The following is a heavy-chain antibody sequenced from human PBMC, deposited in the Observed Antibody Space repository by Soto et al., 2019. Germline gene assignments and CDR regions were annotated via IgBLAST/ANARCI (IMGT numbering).Heavy chain of an antibody. Sequence: SVKVSCKASGGTFSSYAISWVRQAPGQGLEWMGGIIPIFGTANYAQKFQGRVTITADKSTSTAYMELSSLRSEDTAVYYCARDGGYSYGYYAVDYWGQGTLVTVSS. J-gene: IGHJ4*02. D-gene: IGHD5-18*01. CDR2: IIPIFGTA. CDR3: ARDGGYSYGYYAVDY. V-gene: IGHV1-69*06. CDR1: GGTFSSYA.